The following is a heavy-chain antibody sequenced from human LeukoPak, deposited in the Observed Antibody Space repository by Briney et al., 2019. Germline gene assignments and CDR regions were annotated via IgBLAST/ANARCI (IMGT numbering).Heavy chain of an antibody. J-gene: IGHJ4*02. CDR1: GGSISSSSYY. CDR3: ASARGVARFLNEATYYFDY. V-gene: IGHV4-39*07. CDR2: IYYSGST. Sequence: SETLSLTCTVSGGSISSSSYYWGWIRQPPGKGLEWIGSIYYSGSTYYNPSLKSRVTISVDTSKNQFSLKLSSVTAADTAVYYCASARGVARFLNEATYYFDYWGQGTLVTVSS. D-gene: IGHD3-3*01.